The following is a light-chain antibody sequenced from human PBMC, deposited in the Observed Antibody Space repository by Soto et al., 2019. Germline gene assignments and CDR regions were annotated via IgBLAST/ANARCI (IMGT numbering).Light chain of an antibody. Sequence: QSALTQPASVSGSPGQSITISCTGTSSDVGAYNYVSWYQQHPGKAPKLMIYDVSNRPSRVSNRFSGSKSGNTASLTISGLQAEDEADYYCSSYTSSGTLVFGGGTKLTVL. CDR1: SSDVGAYNY. CDR3: SSYTSSGTLV. J-gene: IGLJ2*01. V-gene: IGLV2-14*03. CDR2: DVS.